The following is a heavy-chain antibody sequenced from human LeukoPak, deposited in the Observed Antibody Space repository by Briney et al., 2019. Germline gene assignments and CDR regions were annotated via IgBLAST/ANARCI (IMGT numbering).Heavy chain of an antibody. CDR2: INPNSGGT. CDR3: ATPTVGTSRFDGFDI. D-gene: IGHD4-23*01. V-gene: IGHV1-2*02. CDR1: GYTFTGYY. Sequence: ASVKVSCKASGYTFTGYYMHWVRQAPGVGLEWMGWINPNSGGTNYAQRFQGRVTMTRDTSISTAYMELSRLRSDDTAVYYCATPTVGTSRFDGFDIWGQGTMVTVSP. J-gene: IGHJ3*02.